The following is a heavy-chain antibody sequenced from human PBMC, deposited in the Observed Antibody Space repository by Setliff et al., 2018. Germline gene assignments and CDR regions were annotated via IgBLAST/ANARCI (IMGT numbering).Heavy chain of an antibody. CDR1: GFTFSTYW. CDR3: ARVDWGYSSNWSIDD. CDR2: IKQDGSEK. J-gene: IGHJ4*02. V-gene: IGHV3-7*01. Sequence: QAGGSLRLSCAASGFTFSTYWMSWVRQAPGKGLEWVANIKQDGSEKYYVDSVKGRFSISRDNAKNSLYLQMNSLRAEDTAVYYCARVDWGYSSNWSIDDWGQGTLVTAPQ. D-gene: IGHD6-13*01.